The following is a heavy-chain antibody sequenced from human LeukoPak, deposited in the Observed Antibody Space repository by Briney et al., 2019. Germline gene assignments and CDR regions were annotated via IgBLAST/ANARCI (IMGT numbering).Heavy chain of an antibody. CDR2: VSGYNGNT. V-gene: IGHV1-18*01. D-gene: IGHD1-1*01. CDR1: GYTFTSYD. J-gene: IGHJ6*02. CDR3: ARGHWNSDYYAGMDV. Sequence: ASVTVSCQASGYTFTSYDINWLRHAPGQGLEWMGWVSGYNGNTNYAQKFQGRVAMTTDTSTNTAYLNLRSLRSDDTAVYYCARGHWNSDYYAGMDVWGQGTPVTVSS.